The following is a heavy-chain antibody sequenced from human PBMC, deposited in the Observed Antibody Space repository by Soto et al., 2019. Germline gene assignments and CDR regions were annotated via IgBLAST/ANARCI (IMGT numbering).Heavy chain of an antibody. J-gene: IGHJ6*02. D-gene: IGHD2-2*01. Sequence: QVQLVQSGAEVKKPGASVKVSCKASGYTFTSYGIIWVRQAPGQGLEWMGWISAYNGNTNYAQKLQGRVTMTTDTSTSTAYMELRSLRSDDTAVYYCARERDIVVVPAARVLYYYYGMDVWDQGTTVTVSS. CDR3: ARERDIVVVPAARVLYYYYGMDV. CDR1: GYTFTSYG. CDR2: ISAYNGNT. V-gene: IGHV1-18*01.